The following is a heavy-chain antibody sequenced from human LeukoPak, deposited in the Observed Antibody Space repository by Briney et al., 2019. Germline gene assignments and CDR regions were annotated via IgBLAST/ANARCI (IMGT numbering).Heavy chain of an antibody. V-gene: IGHV4-38-2*02. Sequence: PSETLSLTCAVSGYSISSGYYWGWIRQPPGKGLGWIGSIYHSGSTLYNPSLKSRVTISVDTSKTQFSLNLSSVTAADTAVYYCARDTGSSSGGGSGMDVWGKGTTVTVSS. J-gene: IGHJ6*04. CDR2: IYHSGST. CDR3: ARDTGSSSGGGSGMDV. D-gene: IGHD6-13*01. CDR1: GYSISSGYY.